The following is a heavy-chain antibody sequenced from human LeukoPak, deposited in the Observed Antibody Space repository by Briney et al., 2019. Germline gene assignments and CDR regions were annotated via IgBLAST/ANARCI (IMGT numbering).Heavy chain of an antibody. V-gene: IGHV1-46*01. CDR3: ARDRGRIAVAGTYRGWFDP. CDR1: GYTFTSYY. J-gene: IGHJ5*02. CDR2: INPSGGST. Sequence: ASVKVSCKASGYTFTSYYMHWVRQAPRQGLEWMGIINPSGGSTSYAQKFQGRVTMTRDTSTSTVYMELSSLRSEDTAVYYCARDRGRIAVAGTYRGWFDPWGQGTLVTVSS. D-gene: IGHD6-19*01.